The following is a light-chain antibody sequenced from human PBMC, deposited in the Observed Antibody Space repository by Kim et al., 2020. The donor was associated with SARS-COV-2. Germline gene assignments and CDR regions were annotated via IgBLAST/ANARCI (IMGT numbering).Light chain of an antibody. CDR1: NRDIGFFNS. Sequence: QSITISFSASNRDIGFFNSFSWYQQHPCKAPKLLIYDVTKRPSGVSNRFSGSHSGKTASLTISGLRAEDEAYYYCSAYRMGSTWVFGGGAQLTV. CDR3: SAYRMGSTWV. CDR2: DVT. J-gene: IGLJ3*02. V-gene: IGLV2-14*04.